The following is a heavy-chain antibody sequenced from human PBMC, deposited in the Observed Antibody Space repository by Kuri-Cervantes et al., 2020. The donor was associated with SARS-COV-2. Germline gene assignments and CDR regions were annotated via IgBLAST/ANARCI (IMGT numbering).Heavy chain of an antibody. J-gene: IGHJ6*03. V-gene: IGHV4-59*11. CDR2: IFYSGST. CDR1: GGSLSGHY. CDR3: ARAYGFLRYIYYMDV. Sequence: SETLSLTCTVSGGSLSGHYWSWVRQPPGKGLEWIGNIFYSGSTNYNPSLKSRVTISVDTSSKQFSLHLGSVTAADTAVYYCARAYGFLRYIYYMDVWGRGTTVTVSS. D-gene: IGHD4-17*01.